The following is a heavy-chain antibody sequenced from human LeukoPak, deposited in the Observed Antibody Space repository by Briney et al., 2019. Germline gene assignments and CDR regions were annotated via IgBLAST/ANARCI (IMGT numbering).Heavy chain of an antibody. D-gene: IGHD1-26*01. CDR3: ARGLGGSYSTGYYYYYIDV. V-gene: IGHV4-39*07. CDR1: GGSISSSSYY. Sequence: SETLSLTCTVSGGSISSSSYYWGWIRQPPGKGLEWIGSIYYSGSTYYNPSLKSRVTISVDTSKNQFSLKLSPVTAADTAVYYCARGLGGSYSTGYYYYYIDVWGKGTTVTVSS. J-gene: IGHJ6*03. CDR2: IYYSGST.